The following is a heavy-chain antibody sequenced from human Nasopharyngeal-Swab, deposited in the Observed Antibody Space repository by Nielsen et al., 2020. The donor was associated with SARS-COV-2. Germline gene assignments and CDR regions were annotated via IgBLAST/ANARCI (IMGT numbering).Heavy chain of an antibody. J-gene: IGHJ4*02. CDR3: ALATITGVFDY. CDR1: GYTFTSYG. V-gene: IGHV1-18*04. Sequence: VSVKVSCKASGYTFTSYGISWVRQAPGQGLEWMGWISAYNGNTNYAQKLQGRVTMTTDTSTSTAYMELRSLRSDDTAVYYCALATITGVFDYWGQGTLVTVSS. D-gene: IGHD1-14*01. CDR2: ISAYNGNT.